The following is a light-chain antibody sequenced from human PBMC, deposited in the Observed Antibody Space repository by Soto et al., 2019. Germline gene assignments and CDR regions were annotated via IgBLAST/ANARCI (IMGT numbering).Light chain of an antibody. CDR3: YSYTSSSTVL. Sequence: QSVLTQPASVSGSPGQSITISCTGISSDIGGYNYVSWYQQLPGKAPKLMIYDVSNRRSGVSNRFSGSKSGNTASLTISGLQAEDEADYSGYSYTSSSTVLFGGGTQVTVL. V-gene: IGLV2-14*03. J-gene: IGLJ2*01. CDR1: SSDIGGYNY. CDR2: DVS.